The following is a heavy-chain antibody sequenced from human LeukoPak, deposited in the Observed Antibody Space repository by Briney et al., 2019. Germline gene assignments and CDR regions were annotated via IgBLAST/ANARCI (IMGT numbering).Heavy chain of an antibody. J-gene: IGHJ3*02. Sequence: PGGSLRLSCAASGFTFSSYSMNWVRLAPGKGLEWVSYISSSSSTIYYADSVKGRFTISRDNARNSLYLQMNSLRTEDTAVYFCASPEWLPDSIDIWGQGTMVTVSS. CDR1: GFTFSSYS. D-gene: IGHD3-3*01. CDR3: ASPEWLPDSIDI. CDR2: ISSSSSTI. V-gene: IGHV3-48*04.